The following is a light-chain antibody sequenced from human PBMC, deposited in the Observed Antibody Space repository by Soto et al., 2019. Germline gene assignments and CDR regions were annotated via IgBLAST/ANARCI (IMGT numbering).Light chain of an antibody. CDR2: KAS. J-gene: IGKJ1*01. V-gene: IGKV1-5*03. CDR3: QHYNSYSEA. Sequence: DIRMTQSPSTLSAYVGDRVTITCRASQTISSWLAWYQQKPGKAPKLLIYKASTLKSGVPSRFSGSGSGTEFTLTISSLQPDDFATYYCQHYNSYSEAFGQGTKV. CDR1: QTISSW.